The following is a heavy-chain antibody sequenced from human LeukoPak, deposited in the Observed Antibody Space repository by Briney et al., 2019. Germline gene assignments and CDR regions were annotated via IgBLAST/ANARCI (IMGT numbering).Heavy chain of an antibody. D-gene: IGHD6-13*01. J-gene: IGHJ4*02. V-gene: IGHV3-53*01. CDR2: IYNDGST. Sequence: GGSLRLSCAASGFTFSGYSMNWVRQAPGKGLEWVSIIYNDGSTYYADSVKGRFTISRDNSKNTLYLQMNSLRAEDTAVYYCARDFGSWLEWGQGTLVTVSS. CDR3: ARDFGSWLE. CDR1: GFTFSGYS.